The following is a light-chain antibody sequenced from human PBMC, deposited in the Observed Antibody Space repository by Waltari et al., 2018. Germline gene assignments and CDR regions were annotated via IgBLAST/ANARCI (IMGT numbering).Light chain of an antibody. Sequence: DIQMTQSPSSLSASVGDRVTITCRASQSISSYLNWYQQKPGKAPKLLIYAASSLQRGVPSRFSGSGSGTDFTLTISSLQPEDFATYYCQQSYSTLSITFGQGTRLEIK. V-gene: IGKV1-39*01. J-gene: IGKJ5*01. CDR3: QQSYSTLSIT. CDR1: QSISSY. CDR2: AAS.